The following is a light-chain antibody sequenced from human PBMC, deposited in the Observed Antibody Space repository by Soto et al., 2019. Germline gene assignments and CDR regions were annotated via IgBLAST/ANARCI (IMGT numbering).Light chain of an antibody. CDR1: QNIHTN. CDR3: QQRGDWPPAIT. Sequence: EIVMTQSPATLSVSTGERATLSCRAGQNIHTNLAWYQQKPGQAPRLLFYGASTGATGLPARFSGSGSGTEFTLTINSLQAEDCAVYYCQQRGDWPPAITFGQGTRLEI. J-gene: IGKJ5*01. V-gene: IGKV3-15*01. CDR2: GAS.